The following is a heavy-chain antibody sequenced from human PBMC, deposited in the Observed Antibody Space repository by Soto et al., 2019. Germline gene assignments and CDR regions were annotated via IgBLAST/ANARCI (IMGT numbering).Heavy chain of an antibody. Sequence: PSETLSLTCSVSGGSLSSGIYYWGWIRQPPGKGLEWIASIYYSGSTYYNPSLKSRVTIFVDTSKNQFSLKLSSVTAADTALYYCARQGYYGSGSYYKFRWFDPWGQGTLVTVSS. J-gene: IGHJ5*02. D-gene: IGHD3-10*01. V-gene: IGHV4-39*01. CDR1: GGSLSSGIYY. CDR2: IYYSGST. CDR3: ARQGYYGSGSYYKFRWFDP.